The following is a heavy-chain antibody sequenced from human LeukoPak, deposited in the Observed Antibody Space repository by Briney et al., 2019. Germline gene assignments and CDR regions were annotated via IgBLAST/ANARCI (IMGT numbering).Heavy chain of an antibody. CDR3: ARDAAYDFRNPYRYFQH. V-gene: IGHV3-74*01. J-gene: IGHJ1*01. Sequence: GGSLRLSCATSGFTFTTFWMHWVRQAPGKGLVWVSRINHDGSSTNYADSVKGRFTISRDNAKSALYLQMNSLRAEDTAVYYCARDAAYDFRNPYRYFQHWGQGTLVTVSS. CDR2: INHDGSST. CDR1: GFTFTTFW. D-gene: IGHD3-3*01.